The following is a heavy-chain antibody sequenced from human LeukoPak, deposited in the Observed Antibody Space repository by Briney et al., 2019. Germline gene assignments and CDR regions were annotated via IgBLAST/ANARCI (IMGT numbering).Heavy chain of an antibody. D-gene: IGHD3-10*01. J-gene: IGHJ4*02. CDR2: ISYDGSNK. CDR1: GFTFSSYA. V-gene: IGHV3-30*01. CDR3: ARSKYSVRSFDY. Sequence: GRSLRLSCAASGFTFSSYAMHWVRQAPGKGLEWVAVISYDGSNKYYADSVKGRFTISRDNSKNTLYLQMNSLRAEDTAVYYCARSKYSVRSFDYWGQGTLVTASS.